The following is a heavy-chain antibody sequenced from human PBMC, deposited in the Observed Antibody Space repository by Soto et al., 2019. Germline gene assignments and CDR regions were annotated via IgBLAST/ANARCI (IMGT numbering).Heavy chain of an antibody. V-gene: IGHV3-7*03. Sequence: EVQLVESGGGVVKPGGSLRLSCAASGFTLSTFWMSWVRQAPGKGLEWVASIKEDGSEKTYVDSVKGRFTLSRDNARNSLYLPMNRLRVDDATVYYCESYRTLGCWGQGTPVIVSS. CDR1: GFTLSTFW. CDR2: IKEDGSEK. CDR3: ESYRTLGC. D-gene: IGHD1-26*01. J-gene: IGHJ4*02.